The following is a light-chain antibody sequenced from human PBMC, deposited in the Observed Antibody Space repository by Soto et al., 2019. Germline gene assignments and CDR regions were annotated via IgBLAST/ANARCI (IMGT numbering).Light chain of an antibody. Sequence: DIQMTQSPSSLFASVGDRVTITCQATQDINIYLNWYQQKPGKAPNLLIYDASNLEIGVPSRFSGSGSGTHFTFTIRSLQTEDSGTCYCQQYDSIPISFDRGTRMEIK. CDR2: DAS. CDR1: QDINIY. J-gene: IGKJ5*01. V-gene: IGKV1-33*01. CDR3: QQYDSIPIS.